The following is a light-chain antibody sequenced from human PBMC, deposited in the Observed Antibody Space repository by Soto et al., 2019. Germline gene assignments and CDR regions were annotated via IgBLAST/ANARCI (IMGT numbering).Light chain of an antibody. J-gene: IGKJ1*01. Sequence: EIVLTQSPGTLSLSPGERATLSCRASQSVSSSYLAWYQQKPGQAPRLLIYGASSRATGIPDRFSGSGSGTDVTLTISRLEPEDFAVYYCQQYGSSRTFGQGPKVESK. V-gene: IGKV3-20*01. CDR3: QQYGSSRT. CDR1: QSVSSSY. CDR2: GAS.